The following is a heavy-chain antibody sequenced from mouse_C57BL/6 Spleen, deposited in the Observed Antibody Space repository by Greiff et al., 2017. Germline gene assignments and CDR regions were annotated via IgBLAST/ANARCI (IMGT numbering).Heavy chain of an antibody. CDR1: GYTFTSYW. D-gene: IGHD2-4*01. Sequence: QVQLQQPGAELVKPGASVKLSCKASGYTFTSYWMHWVKQRPGRGLEWIGRIDPNSGGTKYNEKFKSKATLTVDKPSSTAYMQLSSLTSEDAAVYYSAREVDYDYDGLYAMDYWGQGTSVTVSS. CDR2: IDPNSGGT. J-gene: IGHJ4*01. CDR3: AREVDYDYDGLYAMDY. V-gene: IGHV1-72*01.